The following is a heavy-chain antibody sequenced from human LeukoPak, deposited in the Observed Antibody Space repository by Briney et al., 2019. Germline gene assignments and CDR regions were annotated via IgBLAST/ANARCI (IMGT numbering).Heavy chain of an antibody. CDR2: IYHGNSRT. Sequence: GAAPQIFCQGACGYFATYWIVCVLQLAGKGLQWMVIIYHGNSRTRYSLSFQGQLTISADTYISNAFLHWISLQSSDTAIDYCAEFHATWYGDTWGQGTLGTVSS. CDR3: AEFHATWYGDT. V-gene: IGHV5-51*01. D-gene: IGHD6-13*01. J-gene: IGHJ4*02. CDR1: CGYFATYW.